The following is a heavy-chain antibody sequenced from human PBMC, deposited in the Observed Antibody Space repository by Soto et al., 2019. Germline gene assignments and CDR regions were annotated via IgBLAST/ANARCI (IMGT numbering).Heavy chain of an antibody. D-gene: IGHD3-10*01. Sequence: QVQLVQSGAEVKKPGASVKVSCKASGYTLTNYAMHWVRQAPGQRLECMGWINAGNGNTKYSQKFQGRVTITSDTSASTAYMELISLTSEDTAVYFCARSALALWFGEPYFDYWGQGTLVTVSS. CDR1: GYTLTNYA. CDR2: INAGNGNT. J-gene: IGHJ4*02. CDR3: ARSALALWFGEPYFDY. V-gene: IGHV1-3*01.